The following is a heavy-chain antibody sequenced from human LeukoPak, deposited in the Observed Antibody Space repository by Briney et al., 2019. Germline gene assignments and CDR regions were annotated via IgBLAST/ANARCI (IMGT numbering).Heavy chain of an antibody. CDR2: IIPILGIA. J-gene: IGHJ6*02. D-gene: IGHD1-14*01. V-gene: IGHV1-69*04. CDR1: GGTFSSYA. CDR3: ARDPETEPYYYYYGMDV. Sequence: ASVKVSCKASGGTFSSYAISWVRQAPGQGLEWMGRIIPILGIANYAQKFQGRVTITADKSTSTAYMELSSLRSEDTAVYYCARDPETEPYYYYYGMDVWGQGTTVTVSS.